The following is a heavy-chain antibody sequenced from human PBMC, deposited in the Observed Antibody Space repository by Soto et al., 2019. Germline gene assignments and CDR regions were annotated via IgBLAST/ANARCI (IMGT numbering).Heavy chain of an antibody. V-gene: IGHV4-61*08. Sequence: SETLSLTCAVSGGSISSGDYSWSWIRQPPGKGLEWIGYIYYSGSTNYNPSLKSRVTISVDTSKNQFSLKLSSVTAADTAVYYCARDYGLGSFGVDAFDIWGQGTMVTVSS. J-gene: IGHJ3*02. CDR3: ARDYGLGSFGVDAFDI. D-gene: IGHD3-16*01. CDR2: IYYSGST. CDR1: GGSISSGDYS.